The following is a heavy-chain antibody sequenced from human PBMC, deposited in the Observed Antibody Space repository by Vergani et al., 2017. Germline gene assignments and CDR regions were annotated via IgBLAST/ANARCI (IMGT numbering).Heavy chain of an antibody. V-gene: IGHV1-69*01. CDR1: GGTFSSYA. Sequence: QVQLVQSGAEVKKPGSSVKVSCKASGGTFSSYAISWVRQAPGQGLEWMGGIIPIFGTANYAQKCQGRVTITADESTSTAYMELSSLRSEDTAVYYCARGSCSSTSCYRGKYYYYYMDVWGKGTTVTVSS. CDR2: IIPIFGTA. D-gene: IGHD2-2*02. J-gene: IGHJ6*03. CDR3: ARGSCSSTSCYRGKYYYYYMDV.